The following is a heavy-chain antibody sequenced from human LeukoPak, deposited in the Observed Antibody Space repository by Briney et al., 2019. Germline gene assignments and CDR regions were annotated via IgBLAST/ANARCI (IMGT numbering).Heavy chain of an antibody. CDR2: ISGSGGAT. V-gene: IGHV3-23*01. CDR1: GFTFSSYA. D-gene: IGHD6-13*01. Sequence: EAGGSLRLSCAASGFTFSSYAMSWVRQAPGKGLEWVSAISGSGGATYYADSVKGRFTISRDNSKNTLFLHMNSLRVEDTAVYYCAKAPAAATKYYYGMDVWGQGTTVTVSS. J-gene: IGHJ6*02. CDR3: AKAPAAATKYYYGMDV.